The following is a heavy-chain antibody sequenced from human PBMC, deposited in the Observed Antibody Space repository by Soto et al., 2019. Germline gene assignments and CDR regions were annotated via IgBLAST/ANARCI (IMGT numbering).Heavy chain of an antibody. CDR2: IFSNDEK. D-gene: IGHD2-2*01. J-gene: IGHJ6*02. V-gene: IGHV2-26*01. CDR1: GFSLSNARMG. Sequence: QVTLKESGPVLVKPTETLTLTCTVSGFSLSNARMGVSWIRQPPGKALEWLAHIFSNDEKSYSTSLKSRLTISKDTSKSQVVLTMTNMDPVDTATYYCARIFRVGHCSSTSCYDDYYGMDVWGQGTTVTVSS. CDR3: ARIFRVGHCSSTSCYDDYYGMDV.